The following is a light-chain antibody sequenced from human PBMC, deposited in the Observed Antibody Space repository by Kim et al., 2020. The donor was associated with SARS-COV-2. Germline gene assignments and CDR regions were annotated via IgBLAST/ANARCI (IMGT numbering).Light chain of an antibody. CDR3: ATWDDSLSGPV. J-gene: IGLJ2*01. CDR1: NSNIGSNT. V-gene: IGLV1-44*01. Sequence: GQTVTISCSGSNSNIGSNTVNWYQQFPGTAPKRLIYGNYQRPSGVPDRFSGSRSGTSASLAISGLQSEDEADYYGATWDDSLSGPVFGGGTKVTVL. CDR2: GNY.